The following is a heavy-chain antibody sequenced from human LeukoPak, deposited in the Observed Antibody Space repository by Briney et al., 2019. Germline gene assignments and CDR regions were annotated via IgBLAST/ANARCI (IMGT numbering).Heavy chain of an antibody. V-gene: IGHV3-21*01. CDR3: AVGYSGFDYPFDY. CDR1: GFTVSSYS. J-gene: IGHJ4*02. D-gene: IGHD5-12*01. CDR2: INSSSSYI. Sequence: NPGGSLRLSCAASGFTVSSYSMNWVRQAPGKGLEWVSSINSSSSYIYYADSVKGRFTISRDNAKKSVYLQMNSLRAEDTAVYYCAVGYSGFDYPFDYWGQGTLVTVSS.